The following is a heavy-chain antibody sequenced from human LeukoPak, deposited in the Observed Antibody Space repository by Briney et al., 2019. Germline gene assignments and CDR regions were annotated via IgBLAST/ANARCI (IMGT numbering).Heavy chain of an antibody. CDR3: ARVVVRDASNYKDY. Sequence: GASVKVSCKASGYTFTGYYLHWVRQAPGQGLEWMGWIHPNSGGTNYAQKFQGRVTMTRDTSISTAYLDLSRLRSDDTAVYYCARVVVRDASNYKDYWGQGTLVTVSS. V-gene: IGHV1-2*02. CDR1: GYTFTGYY. J-gene: IGHJ4*02. D-gene: IGHD5-24*01. CDR2: IHPNSGGT.